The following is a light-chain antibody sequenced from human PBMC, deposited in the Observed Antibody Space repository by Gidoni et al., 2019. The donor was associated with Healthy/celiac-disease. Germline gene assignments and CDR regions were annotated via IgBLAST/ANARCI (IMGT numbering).Light chain of an antibody. V-gene: IGKV3-15*01. CDR3: QQYNNWPPMYT. Sequence: EIVLTQSPATLSVSPGERATIPCRASQSVSSNLAWYQQKPGQAPRLLIYGASTRATGIPARFSGSGSGTEFTLTISSLQSEDFAVYYCQQYNNWPPMYTFGQGTKLEIK. J-gene: IGKJ2*01. CDR2: GAS. CDR1: QSVSSN.